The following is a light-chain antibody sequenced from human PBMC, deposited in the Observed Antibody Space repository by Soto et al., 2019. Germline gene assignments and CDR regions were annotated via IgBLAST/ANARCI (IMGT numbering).Light chain of an antibody. Sequence: QLVLTQSSSATASLGSSVKLTCTLSSGHSSYIIAWHQQQPGKAPRYLMKLEGSGSYNKGSGVPDRFSGSSSGADRYLTISNLQFDDEADYYCETWDSNTRMFGGGTKLTVL. CDR3: ETWDSNTRM. V-gene: IGLV4-60*02. J-gene: IGLJ3*02. CDR1: SGHSSYI. CDR2: LEGSGSY.